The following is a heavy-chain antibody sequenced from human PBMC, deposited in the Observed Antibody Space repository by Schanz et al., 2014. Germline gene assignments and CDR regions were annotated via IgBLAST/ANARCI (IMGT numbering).Heavy chain of an antibody. Sequence: QLQLVQSGAEVKKPGASVKVSCTASGYTFTSYDINWVRQAPGQGLEWLGWMNPNSGNPGFAQKLQGRVTMTTDTSTSTAYMELRSLRSDDTAVYYCARVQDDILTGSEYYYGMDVWGQGTTVTVSS. CDR3: ARVQDDILTGSEYYYGMDV. D-gene: IGHD3-9*01. CDR1: GYTFTSYD. V-gene: IGHV1-8*01. J-gene: IGHJ6*02. CDR2: MNPNSGNP.